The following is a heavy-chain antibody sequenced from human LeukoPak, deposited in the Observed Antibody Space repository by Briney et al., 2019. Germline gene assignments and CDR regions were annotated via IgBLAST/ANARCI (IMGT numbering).Heavy chain of an antibody. CDR3: ARDRAVAGLLDY. Sequence: GGSLRLSCAASGFTLSSYWMSWVRQAPGKGLEWVANINQDGTEKHYVDSVKGRFTISRDNAKSSLYLQMNSLRAEDTAVYYCARDRAVAGLLDYWGQGTLVTVSS. D-gene: IGHD6-19*01. CDR1: GFTLSSYW. J-gene: IGHJ4*02. CDR2: INQDGTEK. V-gene: IGHV3-7*01.